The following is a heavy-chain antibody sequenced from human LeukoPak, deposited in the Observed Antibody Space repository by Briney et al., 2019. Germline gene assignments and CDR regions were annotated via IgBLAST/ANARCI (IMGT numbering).Heavy chain of an antibody. CDR2: IYSSDAT. CDR1: GFTLTRNH. D-gene: IGHD1-14*01. Sequence: PGGSLRLSCVASGFTLTRNHMNWVRQVPGKGLEWVSIIYSSDATYYADSVKGRFTVSRDKAKHTLYLQMNSLRADDTAVYYCARETPGSRVFDSWGQGTLVTVSS. V-gene: IGHV3-66*01. CDR3: ARETPGSRVFDS. J-gene: IGHJ4*02.